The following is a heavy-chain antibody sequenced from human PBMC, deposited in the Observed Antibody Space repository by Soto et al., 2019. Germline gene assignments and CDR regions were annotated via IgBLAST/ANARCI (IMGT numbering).Heavy chain of an antibody. D-gene: IGHD6-13*01. Sequence: ASVKVSCKASGYTFTGYYMHWVRQAPGQGLEWMGWINPNSGGTNYAQKFQGWVTMTRDTSISTAYMELSRLRSDDTAVYYCASALYSSSFGALDISGQGTMVTVSS. CDR3: ASALYSSSFGALDI. J-gene: IGHJ3*02. CDR2: INPNSGGT. V-gene: IGHV1-2*04. CDR1: GYTFTGYY.